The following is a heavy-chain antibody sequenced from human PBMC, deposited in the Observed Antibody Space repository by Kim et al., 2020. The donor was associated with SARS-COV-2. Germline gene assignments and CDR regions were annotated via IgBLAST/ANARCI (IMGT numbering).Heavy chain of an antibody. CDR1: GFTFDDYA. CDR3: AKDMGLSRRWIFSHYYGMDV. J-gene: IGHJ6*02. V-gene: IGHV3-9*01. D-gene: IGHD2-2*03. Sequence: GGSLRLSCAASGFTFDDYAMHWVRQAPGKGLEWVSGISWNSGSIGYADSVKGRFTISRDNAKNSLYLQMNSLRAEDTALYYCAKDMGLSRRWIFSHYYGMDVWGQGTTVTVSS. CDR2: ISWNSGSI.